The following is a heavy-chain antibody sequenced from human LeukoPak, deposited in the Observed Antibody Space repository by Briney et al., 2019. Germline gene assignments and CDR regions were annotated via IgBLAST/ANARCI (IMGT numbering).Heavy chain of an antibody. D-gene: IGHD6-19*01. CDR3: ARDRIAVAGTRGYNWFDP. CDR1: GGSISSGSYY. Sequence: SQTLSLTCTVSGGSISSGSYYWSWIRQPAGKGLEWIGRIYTSGSTNYNPSLKSRVTMSVDTSKNQFSLKLSSVTAADTAVYYCARDRIAVAGTRGYNWFDPWGQGTLVTVSS. CDR2: IYTSGST. J-gene: IGHJ5*02. V-gene: IGHV4-61*02.